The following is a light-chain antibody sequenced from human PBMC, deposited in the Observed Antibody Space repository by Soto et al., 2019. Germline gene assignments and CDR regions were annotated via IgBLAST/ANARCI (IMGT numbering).Light chain of an antibody. J-gene: IGKJ3*01. CDR3: QQYDNLPLT. V-gene: IGKV1-33*01. CDR1: QDISNY. Sequence: DIQMTPSPSSLSASVGDRVTITCQASQDISNYLNWYQQKPGKAPKLLIYDASNLETGVPSRFSGSGSGTDFTCTISSLQPEDIATYYCQQYDNLPLTFGPGTKVDIK. CDR2: DAS.